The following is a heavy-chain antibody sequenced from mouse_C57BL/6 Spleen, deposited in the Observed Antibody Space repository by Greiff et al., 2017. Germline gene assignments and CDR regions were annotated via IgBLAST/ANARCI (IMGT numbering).Heavy chain of an antibody. V-gene: IGHV3-6*01. Sequence: EVQLQQSGPGLVKPSQSLSLTCSVTGYSITSGYYWNWIRQFPGNKLEWMGYISYDGSNNYNPSLKNRISITRDTSKNQFFLKLNSVTTEDTATYYCARDYYGSEGWFAYWGQGTLVTVSA. CDR3: ARDYYGSEGWFAY. CDR1: GYSITSGYY. D-gene: IGHD1-1*01. CDR2: ISYDGSN. J-gene: IGHJ3*01.